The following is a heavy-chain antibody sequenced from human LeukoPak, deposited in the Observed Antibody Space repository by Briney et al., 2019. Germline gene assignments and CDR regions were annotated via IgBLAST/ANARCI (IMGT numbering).Heavy chain of an antibody. Sequence: RGSLRLSCAASGFTFSSYAMHWVRQAPGKGLEWVAVISYDGSNKYYADSVKGRFTISRDNSKNTLYLQMNSLRAEDTAVYYCARVGYSYGPYYYYGMDGWDKGTTVTVSS. CDR2: ISYDGSNK. V-gene: IGHV3-30*04. CDR3: ARVGYSYGPYYYYGMDG. J-gene: IGHJ6*04. CDR1: GFTFSSYA. D-gene: IGHD5-18*01.